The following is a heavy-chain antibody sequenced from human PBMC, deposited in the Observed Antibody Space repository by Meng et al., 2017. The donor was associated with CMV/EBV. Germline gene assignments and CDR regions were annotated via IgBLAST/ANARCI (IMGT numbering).Heavy chain of an antibody. CDR3: ARLERWLQSNYFDY. CDR1: GYSFTSYW. Sequence: GGSLRLSCKGSGYSFTSYWIGWVRQMPGKGLEWMGIIYPGDSDTRYSPSFQGQVTISADKSISTAYLQWSSLKASDTAMHYCARLERWLQSNYFDYWGQGTLVTVSS. V-gene: IGHV5-51*01. J-gene: IGHJ4*02. CDR2: IYPGDSDT. D-gene: IGHD5-24*01.